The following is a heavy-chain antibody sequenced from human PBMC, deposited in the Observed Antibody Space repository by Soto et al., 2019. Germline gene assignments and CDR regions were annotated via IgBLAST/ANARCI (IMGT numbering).Heavy chain of an antibody. J-gene: IGHJ4*02. CDR1: GFSFGDFY. D-gene: IGHD2-2*03. V-gene: IGHV3-11*01. CDR2: ISSSSITT. CDR3: ARETPDDIVPGYSKMYMDS. Sequence: VQLMEAGGGLVRPGGSLRLSCAASGFSFGDFYMNWVRLAPGRGLEWVSFISSSSITTYYADSVRGRFTTARDNAQKTIYPHMNNLRADDTAVYFCARETPDDIVPGYSKMYMDSWGPGTQVTV.